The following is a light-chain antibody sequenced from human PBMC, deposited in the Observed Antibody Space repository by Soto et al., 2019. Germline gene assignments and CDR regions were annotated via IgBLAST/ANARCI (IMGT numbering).Light chain of an antibody. Sequence: QSALTQPASVSGSSGQSITISCTGTSSDVGGYNYVSWYQQHPGKAPKLMIYDVSNRPSGVPNRFSGSNSGNTASLTISGLQAEDEADYYCCSDAGRSTYVFGTGTKVTVL. J-gene: IGLJ1*01. CDR3: CSDAGRSTYV. CDR1: SSDVGGYNY. V-gene: IGLV2-14*01. CDR2: DVS.